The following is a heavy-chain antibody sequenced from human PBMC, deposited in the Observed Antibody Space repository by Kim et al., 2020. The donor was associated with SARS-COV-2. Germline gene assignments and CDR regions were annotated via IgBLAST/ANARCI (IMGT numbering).Heavy chain of an antibody. Sequence: SETLSLTCTVSGGSISSYYWTWIRQPPGKGLEWIGYIYYSGSTNYNPSHKSRFTIPVDTSKHQCSLKLTPVTAADTAVYNCARAVLTLGGYVGYYYGMDVWVQGSTVTVSS. CDR2: IYYSGST. D-gene: IGHD5-12*01. J-gene: IGHJ6*02. CDR3: ARAVLTLGGYVGYYYGMDV. CDR1: GGSISSYY. V-gene: IGHV4-59*13.